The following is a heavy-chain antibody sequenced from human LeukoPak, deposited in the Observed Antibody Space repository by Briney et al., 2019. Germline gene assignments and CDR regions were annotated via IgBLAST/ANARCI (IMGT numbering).Heavy chain of an antibody. CDR2: ISTDGSQT. CDR3: VRSLRSADF. V-gene: IGHV3-74*01. J-gene: IGHJ4*02. CDR1: GFTFINSW. Sequence: GGSLRLSCEAPGFTFINSWMNWVRHPPGKGLMWVSQISTDGSQTFYADSVKGRFTISRDNAQNTLFLQMDSLRPEDTAVYYCVRSLRSADFWGQGTLVTVSS.